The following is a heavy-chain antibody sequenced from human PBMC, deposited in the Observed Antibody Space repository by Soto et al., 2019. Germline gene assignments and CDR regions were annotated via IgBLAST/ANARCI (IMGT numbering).Heavy chain of an antibody. Sequence: QVQLVESGGGVVQPGRSLRLSCAASGFTFSSYAMHWVRQAPGKGLEWVAVISYDGSNKYYADSVKGRFTISRDNSKNTLYLQMNSLRAEDTAVYYCARGPYYYGSPSNHYGMDVWGQGTTVTVSS. CDR2: ISYDGSNK. J-gene: IGHJ6*02. CDR1: GFTFSSYA. D-gene: IGHD3-10*01. CDR3: ARGPYYYGSPSNHYGMDV. V-gene: IGHV3-30-3*01.